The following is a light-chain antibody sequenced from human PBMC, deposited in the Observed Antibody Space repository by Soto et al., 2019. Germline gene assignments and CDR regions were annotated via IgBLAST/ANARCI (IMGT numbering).Light chain of an antibody. V-gene: IGLV1-44*01. CDR1: SSNIGSYS. CDR2: RNN. CDR3: ASWDDDLNGPI. Sequence: QSVLTQSPSASGTPGQRVTISCSGSSSNIGSYSVNWYQQVPGTAPQVVIYRNNQRVSGVPDRFSASKSGTSASLAISGLRSDDEADYFCASWDDDLNGPIFGGGTKLTVL. J-gene: IGLJ2*01.